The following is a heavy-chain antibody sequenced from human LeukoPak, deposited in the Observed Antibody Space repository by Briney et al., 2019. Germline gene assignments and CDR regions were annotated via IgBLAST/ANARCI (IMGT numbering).Heavy chain of an antibody. CDR3: ARVVYEGSIAARPSNYYYYMDV. J-gene: IGHJ6*03. CDR2: IYTSGST. Sequence: YPSETLSLTCTVSGGSISSYYWSWIRQPAGKGLEWIGRIYTSGSTNYNPSLKSRVTISVDTSKNQFSLKLSSVTAADTAVYYCARVVYEGSIAARPSNYYYYMDVWGKGTTVTVSS. D-gene: IGHD6-6*01. CDR1: GGSISSYY. V-gene: IGHV4-4*07.